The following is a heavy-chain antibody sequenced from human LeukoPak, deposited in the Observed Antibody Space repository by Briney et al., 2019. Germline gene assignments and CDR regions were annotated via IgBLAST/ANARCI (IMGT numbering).Heavy chain of an antibody. CDR1: GFTFSSYS. CDR3: AKDPIAARPDYFDY. D-gene: IGHD6-6*01. J-gene: IGHJ4*02. Sequence: PGGSLRLSCAASGFTFSSYSMNWVRQAPGKGLEWVSAISGSGGSTYYADSVKGRFTISRDNSKNTLYLQMNSLRAEDAAVYYCAKDPIAARPDYFDYWGQGTLVTVSS. CDR2: ISGSGGST. V-gene: IGHV3-23*01.